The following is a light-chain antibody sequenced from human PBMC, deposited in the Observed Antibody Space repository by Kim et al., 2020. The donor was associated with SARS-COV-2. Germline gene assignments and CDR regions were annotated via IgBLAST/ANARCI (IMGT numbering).Light chain of an antibody. V-gene: IGKV1-33*01. CDR3: QQYDNLPSFT. J-gene: IGKJ3*01. CDR1: KDISNY. CDR2: DAS. Sequence: SVGDRVTITCQASKDISNYLNWYQQKPGKAPKLLIYDASNLETGVPSRFSGSGSGTDFTFTISSLQPEDIATYYCQQYDNLPSFTFGPGTKVDIK.